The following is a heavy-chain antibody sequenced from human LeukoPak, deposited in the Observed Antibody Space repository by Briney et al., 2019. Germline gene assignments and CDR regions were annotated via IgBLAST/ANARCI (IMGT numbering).Heavy chain of an antibody. CDR2: TYYRSKWYN. Sequence: SQTLSLTCAISGDSVSSNSAAWNWIRQSPSRGLEWLGRTYYRSKWYNGYAVSVKSRITINPDTSKNQLSLELNSVTPEDTAVYYCARSNYYDSSVARGFDYWGQGTLVTVSS. CDR1: GDSVSSNSAA. J-gene: IGHJ4*02. D-gene: IGHD3-22*01. CDR3: ARSNYYDSSVARGFDY. V-gene: IGHV6-1*01.